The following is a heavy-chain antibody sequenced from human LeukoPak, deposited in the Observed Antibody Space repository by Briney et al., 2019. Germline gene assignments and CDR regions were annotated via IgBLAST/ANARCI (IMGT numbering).Heavy chain of an antibody. V-gene: IGHV4-59*01. D-gene: IGHD6-19*01. CDR2: IYYSGST. CDR1: GGSISSYY. CDR3: ARENVAVAGSDDAFDI. J-gene: IGHJ3*02. Sequence: SETLFLTCTVSGGSISSYYWSWIRQPPGKGLEWIGYIYYSGSTNYNPSLKSRVTISVDTSKNQFSLKLSSVTAADTAVYYCARENVAVAGSDDAFDIWGQGTMVTVSS.